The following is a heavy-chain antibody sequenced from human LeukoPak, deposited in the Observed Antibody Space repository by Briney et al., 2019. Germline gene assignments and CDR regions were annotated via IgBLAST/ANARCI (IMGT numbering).Heavy chain of an antibody. D-gene: IGHD6-6*01. CDR2: IGTAGDT. CDR3: ARGGPMKGSSYYFDY. J-gene: IGHJ4*02. V-gene: IGHV3-13*01. CDR1: GFTFTSYE. Sequence: GRSLRISCAASGFTFTSYEMHLIRQATGKGLNRVPAIGTAGDTYYPGSVKGRFTISRENAKNSLYLQMNSLRAGDTAVYYCARGGPMKGSSYYFDYWGQGTLVTVSS.